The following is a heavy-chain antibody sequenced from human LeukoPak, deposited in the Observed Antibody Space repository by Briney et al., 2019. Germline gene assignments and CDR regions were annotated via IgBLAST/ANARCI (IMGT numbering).Heavy chain of an antibody. CDR1: GYTFTTYY. CDR3: TRESGSYHGNDY. V-gene: IGHV1-46*01. Sequence: GASVKVSCKASGYTFTTYYMYWVRQAPGQGLEWMGIINPSGGSTSYAQKFQGRVTMTRDTSTSTVYMELSSLRSEDTAVYYCTRESGSYHGNDYWGQGTLVTVSS. J-gene: IGHJ4*02. D-gene: IGHD1-26*01. CDR2: INPSGGST.